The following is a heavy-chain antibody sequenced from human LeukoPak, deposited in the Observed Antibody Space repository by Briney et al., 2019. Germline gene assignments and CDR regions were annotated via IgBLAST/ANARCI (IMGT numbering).Heavy chain of an antibody. CDR2: IYTSGST. Sequence: PSETLSLTCTVSGGSISSGSYYWSWIRQPAGKGLEWIGRIYTSGSTNYNPSLKSRVTISVDTSKNQFSLKLSSVTAADTAVYYCAGDSPTTSFDYWGQGTLVTVSS. V-gene: IGHV4-61*02. J-gene: IGHJ4*02. D-gene: IGHD1-26*01. CDR1: GGSISSGSYY. CDR3: AGDSPTTSFDY.